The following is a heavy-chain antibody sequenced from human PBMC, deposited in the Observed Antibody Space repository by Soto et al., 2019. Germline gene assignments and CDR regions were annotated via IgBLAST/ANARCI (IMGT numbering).Heavy chain of an antibody. CDR2: INPSGGST. CDR1: GYTFTSYY. D-gene: IGHD3-22*01. CDR3: ARDGQPYYYDSSGYFHFDY. J-gene: IGHJ4*02. Sequence: ASVKVSCKASGYTFTSYYMHWVRQAPGQGLEWMGIINPSGGSTSYAQKFQGRVTMTRDTSTSTVYMELSSLRSEDTAVYYCARDGQPYYYDSSGYFHFDYWGQGTLVTVSS. V-gene: IGHV1-46*01.